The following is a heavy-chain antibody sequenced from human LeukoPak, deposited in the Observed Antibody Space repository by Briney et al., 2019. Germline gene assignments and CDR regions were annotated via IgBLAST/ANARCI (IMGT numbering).Heavy chain of an antibody. D-gene: IGHD3-22*01. CDR2: IYPGDSDT. CDR3: ARHPGYYYDSRSHPFDY. V-gene: IGHV5-51*01. Sequence: PGESLKISCKGSGYSFTSYWIGWVRQMPGKGLEWMGIIYPGDSDTRYSPSFQGQVTISADKSISTACLQWSSLKASDTAMYYCARHPGYYYDSRSHPFDYWGQGTLVTVSS. CDR1: GYSFTSYW. J-gene: IGHJ4*02.